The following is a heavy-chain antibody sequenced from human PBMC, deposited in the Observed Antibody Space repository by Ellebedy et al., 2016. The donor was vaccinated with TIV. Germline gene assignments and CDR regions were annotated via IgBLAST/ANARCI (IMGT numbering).Heavy chain of an antibody. CDR2: IIPILGIA. Sequence: ASVKVSCQASGGTFSSCAINWVRQAPGQGREWMGRIIPILGIANYAQKFQDRVTIIEDKSTSTAFMELSSLRSEDTAVYYCARTHTAMLEYNYGMDVWGQGTTVTVSS. D-gene: IGHD5-18*01. CDR1: GGTFSSCA. J-gene: IGHJ6*02. V-gene: IGHV1-69*04. CDR3: ARTHTAMLEYNYGMDV.